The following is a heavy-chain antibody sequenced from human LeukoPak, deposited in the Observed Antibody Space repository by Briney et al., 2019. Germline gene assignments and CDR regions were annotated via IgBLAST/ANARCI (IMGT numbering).Heavy chain of an antibody. CDR2: IYYSGST. V-gene: IGHV4-59*01. Sequence: SETLSLTCTVSGGSIRSYYWSWIRQPPGKGLEWIGYIYYSGSTNYNPSLKSRVTISVDTSKNQIYLKLSPVTAANTAVYYCARDRRSGEDSNFWGQGTLVTVSS. CDR3: ARDRRSGEDSNF. J-gene: IGHJ4*02. D-gene: IGHD2-15*01. CDR1: GGSIRSYY.